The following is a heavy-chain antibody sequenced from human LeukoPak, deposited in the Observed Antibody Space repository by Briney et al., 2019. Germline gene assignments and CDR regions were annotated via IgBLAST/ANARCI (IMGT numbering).Heavy chain of an antibody. CDR1: GGTFSSYA. CDR2: IIPILGIA. Sequence: ASVKVSCKASGGTFSSYAISWVRQAPGQGLEWMGRIIPILGIANYAQKFQSRVTITADKSTSTAYMELSSLRSEDTAVYYCARAGATTVYAFDIWGQGTMVTVSS. D-gene: IGHD1-26*01. J-gene: IGHJ3*02. CDR3: ARAGATTVYAFDI. V-gene: IGHV1-69*04.